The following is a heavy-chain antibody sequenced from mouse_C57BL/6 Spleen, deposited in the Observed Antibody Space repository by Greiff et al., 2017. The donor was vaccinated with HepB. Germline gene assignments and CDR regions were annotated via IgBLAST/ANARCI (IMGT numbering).Heavy chain of an antibody. CDR2: IDPENGDT. CDR1: GFNIKDDY. D-gene: IGHD2-1*01. J-gene: IGHJ3*01. Sequence: VHVKQSGAELVRPGASVKLSCTASGFNIKDDYMHWVKQRPEQGLEWIGWIDPENGDTEYASKFQGKATITADTSSNTAYLQLSSLTSEDTAVYYCTTDYGNYVRFAYWGQGTLVTVSA. V-gene: IGHV14-4*01. CDR3: TTDYGNYVRFAY.